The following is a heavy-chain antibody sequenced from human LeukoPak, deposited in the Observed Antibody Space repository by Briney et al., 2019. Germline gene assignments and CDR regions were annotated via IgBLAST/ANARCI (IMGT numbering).Heavy chain of an antibody. CDR1: GGSISSYY. D-gene: IGHD3-22*01. Sequence: PSETLSLTCTVSGGSISSYYWSWIRQPPGKGLEWIGYIYYSGSTNYNPSLKSRVTISVDTSKNQFSLKLSSVTAADTAVYYCASSDSSGYPTAGFDYWGQGTPVTVSS. V-gene: IGHV4-59*01. CDR2: IYYSGST. J-gene: IGHJ4*02. CDR3: ASSDSSGYPTAGFDY.